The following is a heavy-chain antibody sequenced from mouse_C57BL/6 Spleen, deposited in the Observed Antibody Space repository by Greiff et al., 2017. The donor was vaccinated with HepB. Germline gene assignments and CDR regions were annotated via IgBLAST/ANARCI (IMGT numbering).Heavy chain of an antibody. Sequence: QVQLQQPGTELVKPGASVKLSCKASGYTFTSYWMHWVKQRPGQGLEWIGNINPSNGGTNYNEKFKSKATLTVDKSSSTAYMQLSSLTSEDTAVYYCAREWRNIYYYDYDVWFAYWGQGTLVTVSA. CDR2: INPSNGGT. J-gene: IGHJ3*01. D-gene: IGHD2-4*01. V-gene: IGHV1-53*01. CDR3: AREWRNIYYYDYDVWFAY. CDR1: GYTFTSYW.